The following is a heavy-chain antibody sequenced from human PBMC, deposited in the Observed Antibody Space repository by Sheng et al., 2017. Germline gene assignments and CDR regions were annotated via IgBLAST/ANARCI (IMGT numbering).Heavy chain of an antibody. CDR1: GGTFSNYP. D-gene: IGHD2-15*01. CDR2: IIPISASP. V-gene: IGHV1-69*13. J-gene: IGHJ4*03. CDR3: ATGGSRLSLSVDN. Sequence: VQLEQSGAEVKNPGSSVKVSCEVSGGTFSNYPTSWLRQAPGQGFEWVGGIIPISASPKYSQKFQDRVTITADRATKTTYMELHNLKIEDTAVYYCATGGSRLSLSVDNWGQGDPGHR.